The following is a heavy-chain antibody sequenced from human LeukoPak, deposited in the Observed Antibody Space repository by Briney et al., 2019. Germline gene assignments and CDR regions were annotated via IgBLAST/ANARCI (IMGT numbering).Heavy chain of an antibody. D-gene: IGHD2-2*01. CDR3: VSTVVVPAAYLDY. J-gene: IGHJ4*02. CDR1: GGSISSSNW. CDR2: IYHSGST. V-gene: IGHV4-4*02. Sequence: SETLSLTCAVSGGSISSSNWWSWVRQPPGKGLEWIGEIYHSGSTNYNPSLKSRVTISVDKSKNQFPLKLSSVTAADTAVYYCVSTVVVPAAYLDYWGQGTLVTVSS.